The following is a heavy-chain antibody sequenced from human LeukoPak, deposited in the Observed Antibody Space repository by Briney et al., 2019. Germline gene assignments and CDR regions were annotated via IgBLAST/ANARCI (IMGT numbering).Heavy chain of an antibody. Sequence: SETLSLTCTVSGDSISYYYWSWISQPPGKGLEWIGKIYYSGNTNYNPSLKSRVTISVDTSKNQISLKLSSVTAADTAVYYRARVRGYSYDSSDFDYWGQGTLVTVSS. CDR1: GDSISYYY. D-gene: IGHD5-18*01. J-gene: IGHJ4*02. V-gene: IGHV4-59*01. CDR3: ARVRGYSYDSSDFDY. CDR2: IYYSGNT.